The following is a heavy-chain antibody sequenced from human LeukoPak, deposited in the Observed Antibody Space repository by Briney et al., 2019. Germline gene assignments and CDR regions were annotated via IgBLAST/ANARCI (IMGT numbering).Heavy chain of an antibody. Sequence: SETLSLTCAAYGGSFSGYYWSWIRQPPGKGLEWIGEINHSGSTNYNPSLKSRVPISVDTSKNQFSLNLSSETGADTAVYYCALSVMTTVTYIDYWGQGTLVTVSS. CDR2: INHSGST. D-gene: IGHD4-17*01. CDR1: GGSFSGYY. V-gene: IGHV4-34*01. CDR3: ALSVMTTVTYIDY. J-gene: IGHJ4*02.